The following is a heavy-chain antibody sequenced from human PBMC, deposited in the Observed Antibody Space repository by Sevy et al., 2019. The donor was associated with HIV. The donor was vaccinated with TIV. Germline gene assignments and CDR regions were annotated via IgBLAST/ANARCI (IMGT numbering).Heavy chain of an antibody. V-gene: IGHV3-30-3*01. J-gene: IGHJ4*02. D-gene: IGHD2-8*01. CDR2: ISYDGTYK. Sequence: GGSLRLSCAVSGFSFSHYAFHWVRQAPGKGLEWVSLISYDGTYKYYADSVKGRFTISRDNSKYTLYLQMNSLGGNDTAVYYCARVAVSYCTNDCYHRFDYWGPGALVTVSS. CDR1: GFSFSHYA. CDR3: ARVAVSYCTNDCYHRFDY.